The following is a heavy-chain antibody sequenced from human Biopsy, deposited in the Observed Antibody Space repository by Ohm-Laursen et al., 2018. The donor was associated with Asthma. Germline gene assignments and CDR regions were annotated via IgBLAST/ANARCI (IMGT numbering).Heavy chain of an antibody. Sequence: SLRLACAEYGFTVSTNGMSWVRQPPGKGMEWVSVIYSGGGTYYADSVQGRVTISRDNSKNTLSLQMNSLRAEDTAVYYSARAYGGSFFSGSFDIWGQGTMVTVSS. V-gene: IGHV3-53*01. CDR2: IYSGGGT. D-gene: IGHD4-23*01. CDR1: GFTVSTNG. J-gene: IGHJ3*02. CDR3: ARAYGGSFFSGSFDI.